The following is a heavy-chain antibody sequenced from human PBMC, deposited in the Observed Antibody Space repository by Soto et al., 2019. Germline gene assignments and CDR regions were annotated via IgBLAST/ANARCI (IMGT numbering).Heavy chain of an antibody. CDR1: GYTFSSYY. CDR2: INPSGDTT. Sequence: QVQLVQSGAEVKKPGASVKVSCKASGYTFSSYYMHWVRQAPGHGLEWMGIINPSGDTTTYPQNFQGRVNMTRDTSTSTLSLELSSLRSEDTAVYYCARGDGYCGSGRTSYFYNCGQGTLVTVSS. CDR3: ARGDGYCGSGRTSYFYN. D-gene: IGHD3-10*01. J-gene: IGHJ4*02. V-gene: IGHV1-46*01.